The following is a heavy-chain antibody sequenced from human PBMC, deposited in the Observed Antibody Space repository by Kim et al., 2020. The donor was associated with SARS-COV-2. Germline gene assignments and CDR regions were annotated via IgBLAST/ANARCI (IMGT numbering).Heavy chain of an antibody. CDR2: IHNRGII. D-gene: IGHD3-9*01. CDR1: GHTLDDYY. J-gene: IGHJ4*02. Sequence: SETLSLTCALSGHTLDDYYWCWVRQAPGGGLEWIGYIHNRGIINVHPSLKGRTTISVDSRKSKISLRLQSVTAADTAVYFCARKRADKTGFIDSGGQGAGVTVPS. CDR3: ARKRADKTGFIDS. V-gene: IGHV4-59*13.